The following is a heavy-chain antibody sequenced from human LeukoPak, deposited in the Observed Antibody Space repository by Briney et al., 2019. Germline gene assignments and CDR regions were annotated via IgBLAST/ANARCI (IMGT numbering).Heavy chain of an antibody. CDR3: ATFPVDYRGGGY. D-gene: IGHD3-16*01. CDR1: GGSISSSDYY. Sequence: PSETLSLTCTVSGGSISSSDYYWTWIRQPPGKGLEWIGYFYYSGSTYYNSSLKSRVSISVDTSKNQFSLKLSSVTAADTAVYYCATFPVDYRGGGYWGQGTLVTVSS. V-gene: IGHV4-30-4*01. CDR2: FYYSGST. J-gene: IGHJ4*02.